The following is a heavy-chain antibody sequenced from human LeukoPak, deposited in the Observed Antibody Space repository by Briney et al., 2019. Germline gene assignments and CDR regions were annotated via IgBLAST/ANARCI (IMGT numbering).Heavy chain of an antibody. J-gene: IGHJ6*03. V-gene: IGHV4-34*01. CDR1: RFTFSSYW. D-gene: IGHD3-10*01. CDR2: VNHSGST. CDR3: ARHYYGSGSYYRGYYYYYMDV. Sequence: GSLRLSCAASRFTFSSYWMTWVRQPPGKGLEWIGEVNHSGSTNYNPSLKSRVTISVETSKNQFALKLSAVTAADTAVYYCARHYYGSGSYYRGYYYYYMDVWGKGTTVTISS.